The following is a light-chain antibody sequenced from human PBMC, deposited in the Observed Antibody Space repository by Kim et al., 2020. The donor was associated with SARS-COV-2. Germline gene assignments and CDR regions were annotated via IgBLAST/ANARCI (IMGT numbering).Light chain of an antibody. CDR3: AAWDDSLSGVV. Sequence: CPRPTTTTAHDSVYWRQQLPPPDPTLLIYIDNQRPSGVPHRFSGSKSGTSASLAISGLRSEDEADYYCAAWDDSLSGVVFGGGTQLTVL. CDR2: IDN. CDR1: TTTTAHDS. V-gene: IGLV1-47*02. J-gene: IGLJ2*01.